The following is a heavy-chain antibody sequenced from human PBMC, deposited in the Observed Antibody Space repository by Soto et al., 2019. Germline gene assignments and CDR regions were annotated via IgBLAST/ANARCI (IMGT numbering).Heavy chain of an antibody. V-gene: IGHV3-15*07. J-gene: IGHJ4*02. CDR2: IKSKTDGGTT. CDR3: TTGRDELVS. D-gene: IGHD1-26*01. Sequence: EVQLVESGGGLVKPGGSLRLSCAVSGFTFDKVWLNWVRQAPGKGLEWVGRIKSKTDGGTTDYAAPVKGRCTISRDDSKDILYLQMNILKTEDTSMYACTTGRDELVSRGQGTLVTVSS. CDR1: GFTFDKVW.